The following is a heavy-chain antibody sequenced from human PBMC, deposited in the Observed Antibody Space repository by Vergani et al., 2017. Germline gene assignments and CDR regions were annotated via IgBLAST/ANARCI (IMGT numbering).Heavy chain of an antibody. D-gene: IGHD3-22*01. CDR1: GFSLSTSGVG. J-gene: IGHJ3*01. V-gene: IGHV2-70*12. CDR2: IDWDDDK. CDR3: GRSFYFDSSGYFCAV. Sequence: QITLKESGPTLVKPTKTLTLTCTFSGFSLSTSGVGVGWIRQPPGKALEWLALIDWDDDKYYSTSLKTRVSISKYTSKNQVVLTLTNMESVDTAMYFCGRSFYFDSSGYFCAVWGQGTMVTVAS.